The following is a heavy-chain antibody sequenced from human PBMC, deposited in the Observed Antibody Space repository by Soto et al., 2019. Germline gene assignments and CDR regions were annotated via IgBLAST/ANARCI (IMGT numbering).Heavy chain of an antibody. V-gene: IGHV1-46*01. J-gene: IGHJ4*02. D-gene: IGHD3-22*01. CDR3: ARQIYDSDTGPNFQYYFDS. CDR1: RATFTSYY. CDR2: INPHGGST. Sequence: ASVEVSCKAPRATFTSYYINWVRKAPGQGLEWMGVINPHGGSTAYAQKFKGRVTLTRDTSASTVYMEVSSLTSEDTAMYYCARQIYDSDTGPNFQYYFDSWGQGTPVTVSS.